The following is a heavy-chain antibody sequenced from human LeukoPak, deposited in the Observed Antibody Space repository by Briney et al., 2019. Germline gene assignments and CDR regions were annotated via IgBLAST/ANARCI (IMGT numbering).Heavy chain of an antibody. V-gene: IGHV3-30*18. CDR3: AKDQEEGTTNYASGSYLGFDY. CDR2: ISYDGSNK. D-gene: IGHD3-10*01. CDR1: GFTFSSYG. J-gene: IGHJ4*02. Sequence: GGSLRLSCAASGFTFSSYGMHWVRQAPGKGLEWVAVISYDGSNKYYADSVKGRFTISRDNSKNTLYLQMNSLRAEDTAVYYCAKDQEEGTTNYASGSYLGFDYWGQGTLVTVSS.